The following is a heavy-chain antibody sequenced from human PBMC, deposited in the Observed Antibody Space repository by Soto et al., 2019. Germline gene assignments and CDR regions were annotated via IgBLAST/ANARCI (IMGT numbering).Heavy chain of an antibody. Sequence: SETLSLTCTVSGGSISSYYWSWIRQPPGKGLEWIGYIYYSGGTNCNPSLKSRVTISVDTSKNQFSLKLSSVTAADTAVYYCARDNYDSSGYPYSWGQGTLVTVSS. D-gene: IGHD3-22*01. J-gene: IGHJ4*02. CDR3: ARDNYDSSGYPYS. CDR2: IYYSGGT. V-gene: IGHV4-59*01. CDR1: GGSISSYY.